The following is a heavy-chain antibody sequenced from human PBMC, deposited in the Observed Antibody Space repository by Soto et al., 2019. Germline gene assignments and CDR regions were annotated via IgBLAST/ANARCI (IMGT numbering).Heavy chain of an antibody. V-gene: IGHV1-69*04. D-gene: IGHD2-15*01. J-gene: IGHJ4*02. CDR2: VIPNLGVT. Sequence: KVSRQASGGTPSSYSFSLGRQAPGQRLEWMGRVIPNLGVTNYAKKFQGRFTIVVDTSTSTAYMELNSLRYEDTAVYYCARDKGYCSDTSCPDFDYWGQGTLVTVSS. CDR1: GGTPSSYS. CDR3: ARDKGYCSDTSCPDFDY.